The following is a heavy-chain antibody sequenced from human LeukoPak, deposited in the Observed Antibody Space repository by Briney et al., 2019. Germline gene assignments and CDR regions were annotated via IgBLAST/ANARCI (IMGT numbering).Heavy chain of an antibody. Sequence: PSETLSLTCTVSGGSISSYYWSWIRQPPGKGLEWIGYIYYSGSTNYNPSLKSRVTISVDTSKNQFSLKLSSVTAADTAVYYCARRTDSREYAYYYYYYYMDVWGKGTTVTVSS. CDR1: GGSISSYY. CDR2: IYYSGST. D-gene: IGHD2-2*01. CDR3: ARRTDSREYAYYYYYYYMDV. J-gene: IGHJ6*03. V-gene: IGHV4-59*01.